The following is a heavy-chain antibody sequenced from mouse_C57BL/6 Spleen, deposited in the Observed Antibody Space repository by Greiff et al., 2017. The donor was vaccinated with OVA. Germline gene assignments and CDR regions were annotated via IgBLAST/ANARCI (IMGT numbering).Heavy chain of an antibody. J-gene: IGHJ2*01. Sequence: EVQGVESGGGLVKPGGFLKLSCAASGFTFSDYGMHWVRQAPEKGLEWVAYISSGSSTIYYADTVKGRFTISRDNAKNTLFLQMTSLRSEDTAMYYCATYGNYGYWGQGTTLTVAS. D-gene: IGHD2-1*01. CDR3: ATYGNYGY. V-gene: IGHV5-17*01. CDR2: ISSGSSTI. CDR1: GFTFSDYG.